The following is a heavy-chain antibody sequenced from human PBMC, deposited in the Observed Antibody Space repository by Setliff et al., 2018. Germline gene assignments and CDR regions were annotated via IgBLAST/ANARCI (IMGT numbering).Heavy chain of an antibody. J-gene: IGHJ3*01. CDR3: ASDLLSISSWRPDVFDV. V-gene: IGHV1-18*01. CDR1: GYTFSRNY. D-gene: IGHD3-3*02. Sequence: ASVKVSCKAYGYTFSRNYITWVRQAPGRGLEWMGWISGYNGHTENAQKFRRKFTMTTDTSTSAAYMELRSLIFDDTAIYYCASDLLSISSWRPDVFDVWGQGTMVTVSS. CDR2: ISGYNGHT.